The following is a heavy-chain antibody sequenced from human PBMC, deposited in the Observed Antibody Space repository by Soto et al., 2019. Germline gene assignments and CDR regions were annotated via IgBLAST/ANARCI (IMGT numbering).Heavy chain of an antibody. V-gene: IGHV1-46*01. CDR2: INPSGGST. CDR1: GYTFTRYY. CDR3: ARDRSSRWFYFDY. D-gene: IGHD2-2*01. J-gene: IGHJ4*02. Sequence: SVKVSCRASGYTFTRYYLHLVRQAPGQGLEWMGIINPSGGSTTYAQKFQGRVTMTRDTSTSTVYMEMSSLRSEDTAVYYCARDRSSRWFYFDYWGQGTLVTVSS.